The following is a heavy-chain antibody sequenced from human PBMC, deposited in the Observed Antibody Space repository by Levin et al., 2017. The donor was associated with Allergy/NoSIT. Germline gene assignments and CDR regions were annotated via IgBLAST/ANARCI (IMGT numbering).Heavy chain of an antibody. Sequence: GESLKISCAASGITFSNYAMSWVRQVPGKGLEWVSSISGRGDSAYYADSVKGRFTISRDNSKSTLYLQLTRLEADDTAIYFCARPTWGLVSRGPLDYWGQGTPVTVSS. J-gene: IGHJ4*02. V-gene: IGHV3-23*01. CDR1: GITFSNYA. CDR2: ISGRGDSA. D-gene: IGHD5/OR15-5a*01. CDR3: ARPTWGLVSRGPLDY.